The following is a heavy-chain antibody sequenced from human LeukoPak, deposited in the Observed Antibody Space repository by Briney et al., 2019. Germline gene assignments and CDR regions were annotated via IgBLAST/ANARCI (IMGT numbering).Heavy chain of an antibody. J-gene: IGHJ4*02. CDR3: ASKINRYSYGYALDY. Sequence: ASVKVSCKVSGYTLTEISMHWVRQVPGKGLEWMGGFDPEDGETIYAQKFQDRVTMTEDTSTDTAYMELSSLRSEDTAVFYCASKINRYSYGYALDYWGQGTLVTVSS. CDR1: GYTLTEIS. CDR2: FDPEDGET. V-gene: IGHV1-24*01. D-gene: IGHD5-18*01.